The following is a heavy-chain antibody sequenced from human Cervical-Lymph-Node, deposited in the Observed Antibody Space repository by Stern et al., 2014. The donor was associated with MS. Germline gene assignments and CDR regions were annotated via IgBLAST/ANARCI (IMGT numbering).Heavy chain of an antibody. D-gene: IGHD3-3*02. Sequence: VQLVESGGGLVKPGGTLMLSCVASGVTFRTDWMHFVRQGPGKGLEWVSRINGDWAVSTYADSVKGRLTISRNNANKTVFLHLYNLRVEDTAIYSCARAYIASWGQGTLVTVST. J-gene: IGHJ4*02. CDR1: GVTFRTDW. V-gene: IGHV3-74*02. CDR2: INGDWAVS. CDR3: ARAYIAS.